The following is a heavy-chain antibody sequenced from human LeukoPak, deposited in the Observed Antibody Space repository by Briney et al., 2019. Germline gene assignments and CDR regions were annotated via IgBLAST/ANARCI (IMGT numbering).Heavy chain of an antibody. Sequence: SETLSLTCTVSGASISSYYWSWIRQPPGKGLEWIGYIYYSGSTNYNPSLKSRVTISVDTSKNQFSLKLSSVTAADTAVYYCARRERYCSSTSRYSYFDYWGQGTLVTVSS. CDR3: ARRERYCSSTSRYSYFDY. J-gene: IGHJ4*02. CDR2: IYYSGST. V-gene: IGHV4-59*01. CDR1: GASISSYY. D-gene: IGHD2-2*02.